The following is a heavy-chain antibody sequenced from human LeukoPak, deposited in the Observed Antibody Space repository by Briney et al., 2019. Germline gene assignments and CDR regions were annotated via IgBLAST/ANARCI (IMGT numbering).Heavy chain of an antibody. CDR1: GGIIRSYW. Sequence: TGGSLRLSCAASGGIIRSYWSNWIRQAPGKGLEWVANIKHDGSERYFVGSVKGRFTISRDDARNSLYLQMNRLKAEDTAVYYCAREWCSGDSCSRIFDSWGQGTLVTVTS. CDR3: AREWCSGDSCSRIFDS. J-gene: IGHJ4*02. CDR2: IKHDGSER. V-gene: IGHV3-7*05. D-gene: IGHD2-15*01.